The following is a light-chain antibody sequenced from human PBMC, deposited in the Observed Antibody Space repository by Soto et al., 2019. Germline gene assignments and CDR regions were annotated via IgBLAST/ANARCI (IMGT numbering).Light chain of an antibody. Sequence: QSVLTQPPSVSGSPGQSVTIFCTGTSSDVGSYNRVSWYQQPPGTAPKVMIYDVSNRPSGVPDRFSGSKSGNTASLTISGLQAEDESDYYCSSYTSSSTYVFGTGTKVTVL. CDR2: DVS. J-gene: IGLJ1*01. CDR3: SSYTSSSTYV. CDR1: SSDVGSYNR. V-gene: IGLV2-18*02.